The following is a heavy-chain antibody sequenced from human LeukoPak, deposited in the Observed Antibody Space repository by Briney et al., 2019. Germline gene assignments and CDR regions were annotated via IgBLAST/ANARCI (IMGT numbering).Heavy chain of an antibody. J-gene: IGHJ4*02. D-gene: IGHD3-10*01. V-gene: IGHV4-4*07. CDR1: GGSISSYY. CDR2: IYSTGST. CDR3: ARDQTYSGSGIYTYFDY. Sequence: SETLSLTCTVSGGSISSYYWSWIRQPAGKGLEYLGRIYSTGSTNYNPSLRSRVTISADTSKNHFSLKLSSVTAADTAVYYCARDQTYSGSGIYTYFDYWGQGILVTVSS.